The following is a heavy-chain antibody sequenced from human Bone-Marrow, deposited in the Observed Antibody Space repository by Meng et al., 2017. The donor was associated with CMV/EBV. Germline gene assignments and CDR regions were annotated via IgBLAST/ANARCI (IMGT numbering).Heavy chain of an antibody. Sequence: GGSLRLSCAASGFTFSSYAMHWVRQAPGKGLEWVAVISYDGSNKYYADSVKGRFTISRDNSKHTLYLQMNSLRAEDTAVYYCARDTVNYYYYYYGMDVWGEGTTVTVSS. CDR3: ARDTVNYYYYYYGMDV. J-gene: IGHJ6*04. D-gene: IGHD4-11*01. CDR1: GFTFSSYA. CDR2: ISYDGSNK. V-gene: IGHV3-30*04.